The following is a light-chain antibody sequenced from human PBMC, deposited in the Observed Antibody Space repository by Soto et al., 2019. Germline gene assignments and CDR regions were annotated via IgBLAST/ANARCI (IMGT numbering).Light chain of an antibody. CDR1: NIGNKS. V-gene: IGLV3-21*04. CDR2: YDT. CDR3: QVWDSSSDHPV. J-gene: IGLJ3*02. Sequence: SYERVQPPSVSVAPGKTARMTCGGNNIGNKSVHWYQQKPGQAPVLVIYYDTDRPSGIPERFSGSNSGNTATLTISRVEAGDEADYYCQVWDSSSDHPVFGGGTKLTVL.